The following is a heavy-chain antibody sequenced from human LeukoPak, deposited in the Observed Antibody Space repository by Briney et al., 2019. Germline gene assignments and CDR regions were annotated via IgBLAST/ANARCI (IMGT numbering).Heavy chain of an antibody. J-gene: IGHJ4*02. Sequence: GGSLRLSCAASGFTFSNAWMNWVRQAPGKGLEWVSAISGSGGSTYYADSVKGRFTISRDNSKNTLYLQMNSLRAEDTAVYYCATPDYKYDYWGQGTLVTVSS. V-gene: IGHV3-23*01. CDR2: ISGSGGST. CDR1: GFTFSNAW. D-gene: IGHD4-11*01. CDR3: ATPDYKYDY.